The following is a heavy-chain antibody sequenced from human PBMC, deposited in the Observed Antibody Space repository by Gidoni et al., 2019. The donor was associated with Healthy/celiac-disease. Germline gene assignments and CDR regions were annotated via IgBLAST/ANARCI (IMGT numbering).Heavy chain of an antibody. Sequence: EVQRLESGGGLVQPGGSLRLSCDASGFAFIRYAMSWVRQDPGKGREWVSAISGMGGSTYYADSVKGRFTISRDNSKNTLYLQMNSLRAEDTAVYYCAKEWRYCSSTSCYQNWGQGTLVTVSS. CDR3: AKEWRYCSSTSCYQN. CDR2: ISGMGGST. CDR1: GFAFIRYA. J-gene: IGHJ4*02. V-gene: IGHV3-23*01. D-gene: IGHD2-2*01.